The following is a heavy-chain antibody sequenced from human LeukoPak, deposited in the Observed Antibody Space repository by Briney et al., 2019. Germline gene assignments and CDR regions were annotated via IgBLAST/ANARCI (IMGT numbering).Heavy chain of an antibody. Sequence: PSETLSLTCTVSGGSISSGGYYWSWIRQHPGKGLEWIGYIYYSGSTYYNPSLKSRVTISVDTSKNQFSLKLSSVTAADTAVYYCARVPPYYDFWNYDMDVWGQGTTVTVSS. CDR3: ARVPPYYDFWNYDMDV. V-gene: IGHV4-31*03. D-gene: IGHD3-3*01. CDR2: IYYSGST. J-gene: IGHJ6*02. CDR1: GGSISSGGYY.